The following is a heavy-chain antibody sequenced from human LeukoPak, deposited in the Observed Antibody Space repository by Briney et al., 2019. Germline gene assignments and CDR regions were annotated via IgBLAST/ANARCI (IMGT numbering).Heavy chain of an antibody. CDR1: GYTFTGYY. Sequence: GASVKVSCKTSGYTFTGYYMHWVRQAPGQGLEWMGWINPNSGDTNYAQKFQDRVTMTRDTSITTAYMELSGLRSDGTALYYCARGSEVGATQKNALDIWGQGTMVTVSS. CDR2: INPNSGDT. J-gene: IGHJ3*02. D-gene: IGHD1-26*01. V-gene: IGHV1-2*02. CDR3: ARGSEVGATQKNALDI.